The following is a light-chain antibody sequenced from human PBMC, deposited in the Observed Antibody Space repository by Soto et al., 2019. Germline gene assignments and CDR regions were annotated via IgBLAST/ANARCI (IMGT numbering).Light chain of an antibody. CDR1: EFLSSSY. CDR2: AAS. J-gene: IGKJ2*01. Sequence: EIVLTQSPGTLSLSPGERATLSCRASEFLSSSYLVWYQQKPGQAPRLLIYAASRRATGIPDRFSGSGSATDYTLPINTLEPEDFAVYYCQQQGTFGQGTKVEIK. V-gene: IGKV3-20*01. CDR3: QQQGT.